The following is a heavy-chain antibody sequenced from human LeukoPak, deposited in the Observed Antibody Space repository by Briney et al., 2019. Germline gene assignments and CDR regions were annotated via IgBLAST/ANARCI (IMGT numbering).Heavy chain of an antibody. D-gene: IGHD3-22*01. CDR3: ARDLNYYDSSGYGH. J-gene: IGHJ4*02. CDR1: GFTFGTNY. V-gene: IGHV3-53*01. Sequence: GGSLRLSCAASGFTFGTNYMSWVRQAPGKGLEWVSVIYSGGSPYYADSAKGRFTISRDNSKNTLYLQMNSLRAEDTAVYYCARDLNYYDSSGYGHWGQGTLVTVSS. CDR2: IYSGGSP.